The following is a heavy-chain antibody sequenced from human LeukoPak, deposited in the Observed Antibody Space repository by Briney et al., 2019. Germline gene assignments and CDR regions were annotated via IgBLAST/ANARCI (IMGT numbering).Heavy chain of an antibody. Sequence: SETLSLTCTVSGGSISSYYWSWIRQPPGKGLEWIGYIYYSGSTNYNPSLKSRVTISVDTSKNQFSLKLSSVTAEDTAVYYCAKDHGENAFDIWGQGTMVTVSS. J-gene: IGHJ3*02. CDR1: GGSISSYY. CDR3: AKDHGENAFDI. D-gene: IGHD4-17*01. CDR2: IYYSGST. V-gene: IGHV4-59*01.